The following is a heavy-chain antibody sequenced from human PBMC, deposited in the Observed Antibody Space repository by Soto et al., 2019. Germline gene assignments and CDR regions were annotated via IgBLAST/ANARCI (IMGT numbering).Heavy chain of an antibody. CDR2: ISSSSSYI. Sequence: GGSLRLSCAASGFTFSSYSMNWVRQAPGKGLEWVSSISSSSSYIYYADSVKGRFTISRDNAKNSLYLQMNSLRAEDTAVYYCASSWTVTTFLLDYWGQGTLVTVSS. J-gene: IGHJ4*02. CDR3: ASSWTVTTFLLDY. CDR1: GFTFSSYS. D-gene: IGHD4-17*01. V-gene: IGHV3-21*01.